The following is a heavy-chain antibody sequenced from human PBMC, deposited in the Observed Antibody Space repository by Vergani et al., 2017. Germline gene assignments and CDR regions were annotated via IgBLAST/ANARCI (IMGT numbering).Heavy chain of an antibody. CDR2: IYSGGRT. D-gene: IGHD4-17*01. Sequence: EVQLVETGGGLIQPGGSLRLSCAASGFTVSSNYMSWVRQAPGKGLEWVSVIYSGGRTYYADSVKGRFTISRDNSKNTLYLQMNSLRAEDTAVYYCARDRLRLGLGYYYYYGMDVWGQGTTVTVSS. J-gene: IGHJ6*02. V-gene: IGHV3-53*02. CDR3: ARDRLRLGLGYYYYYGMDV. CDR1: GFTVSSNY.